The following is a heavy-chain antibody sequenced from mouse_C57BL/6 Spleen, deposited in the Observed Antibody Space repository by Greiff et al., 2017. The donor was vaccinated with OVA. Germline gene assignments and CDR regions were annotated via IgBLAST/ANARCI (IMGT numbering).Heavy chain of an antibody. V-gene: IGHV1-64*01. Sequence: LVESGAELVKPGASVKLSCKASGYTFTSYWMHWVKQRPGQGLEWIGMIHPNSGSTNYNEKFKSKATLTVDKSSSTAYMQLSSLTSEDSAVYYCARGDYGQGFAYWGQGTLVTVSA. CDR3: ARGDYGQGFAY. CDR1: GYTFTSYW. CDR2: IHPNSGST. D-gene: IGHD1-1*01. J-gene: IGHJ3*01.